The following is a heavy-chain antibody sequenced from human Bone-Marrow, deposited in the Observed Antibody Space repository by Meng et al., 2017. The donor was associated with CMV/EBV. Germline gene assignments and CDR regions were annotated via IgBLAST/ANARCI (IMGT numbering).Heavy chain of an antibody. Sequence: KVSCKGSGYSFTSYWIAWVRQMPGKGLECMGIIYPGDSDTRYSPSFQGQVTISADKSITTAYLQWSSLKASDTAMYYCASQTTGDTFWSSYYGAFDIWGQGTVVTVSS. CDR1: GYSFTSYW. CDR2: IYPGDSDT. V-gene: IGHV5-51*01. J-gene: IGHJ3*02. D-gene: IGHD3-3*01. CDR3: ASQTTGDTFWSSYYGAFDI.